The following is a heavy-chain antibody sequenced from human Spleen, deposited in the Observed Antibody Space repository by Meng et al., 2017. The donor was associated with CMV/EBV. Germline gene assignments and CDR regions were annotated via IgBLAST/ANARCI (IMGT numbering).Heavy chain of an antibody. J-gene: IGHJ1*01. Sequence: SGYSFTSYGISWVRQAPGQGLEWRGWISAYNGNTIYAQKFQGRVTMTTDTSTSTAYLELRSLRSDDTAVYYCARDQQLIPAEYFQHWGPGTLVTVSS. CDR2: ISAYNGNT. CDR1: GYSFTSYG. D-gene: IGHD6-13*01. CDR3: ARDQQLIPAEYFQH. V-gene: IGHV1-18*01.